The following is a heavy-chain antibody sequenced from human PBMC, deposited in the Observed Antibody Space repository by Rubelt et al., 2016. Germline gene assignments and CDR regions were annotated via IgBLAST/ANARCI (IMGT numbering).Heavy chain of an antibody. D-gene: IGHD1-20*01. CDR2: IGAYNGNT. CDR3: AGDLRAVGRYNWTFPLDY. J-gene: IGHJ4*02. Sequence: QVQLVQSGAEVKKPGASVKVSGRASGYTFTSYGISWVRQSPGQGLEWMGWIGAYNGNTNYGQKSQGRGTMTTDTSTIAAYMELRSLRSDDTAVDYCAGDLRAVGRYNWTFPLDYWGQGTLVTVSS. CDR1: GYTFTSYG. V-gene: IGHV1-18*01.